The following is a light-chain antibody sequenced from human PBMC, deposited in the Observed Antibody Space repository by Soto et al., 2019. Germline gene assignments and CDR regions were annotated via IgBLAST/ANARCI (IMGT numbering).Light chain of an antibody. CDR2: EVN. CDR3: SSYAGNNNRYV. Sequence: QSALTQPPSASGSPGQSVTISCTGTSSDVGGYNFVSWYQQHPGKAPKLMIYEVNKRPSGVPNRFSGSKSGNTASLTVSRLQAEDEADYYCSSYAGNNNRYVFGTGTKLTVL. V-gene: IGLV2-8*01. J-gene: IGLJ1*01. CDR1: SSDVGGYNF.